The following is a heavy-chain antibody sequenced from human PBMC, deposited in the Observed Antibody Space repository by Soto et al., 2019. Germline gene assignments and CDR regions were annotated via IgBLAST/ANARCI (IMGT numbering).Heavy chain of an antibody. D-gene: IGHD6-19*01. CDR1: GYTFTNYA. CDR3: ARDSHGCDY. V-gene: IGHV1-3*01. Sequence: QVQLVQSGAEVKKPGASVKVSCKASGYTFTNYAMHWVRQAPGQRLEWMGWINAGNGNTKYSQKFQDRVTITRDTSASTAYIELSSLTSEDTAVYYCARDSHGCDYWGQGTLVTVSS. CDR2: INAGNGNT. J-gene: IGHJ4*02.